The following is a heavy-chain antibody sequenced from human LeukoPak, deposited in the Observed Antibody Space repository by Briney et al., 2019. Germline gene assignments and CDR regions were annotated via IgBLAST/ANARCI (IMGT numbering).Heavy chain of an antibody. CDR1: GGSISSSSYY. Sequence: SETLSLTCTVSGGSISSSSYYWGWIRQPPGKGLEWIGSIYYSGSTYYNPSLKSRVTISVDTSKNQFSLKLSSVTAADTAVYYCYDSSGYYYPFDIWGQGTIVTVSS. CDR3: YDSSGYYYPFDI. CDR2: IYYSGST. D-gene: IGHD3-22*01. J-gene: IGHJ3*02. V-gene: IGHV4-39*01.